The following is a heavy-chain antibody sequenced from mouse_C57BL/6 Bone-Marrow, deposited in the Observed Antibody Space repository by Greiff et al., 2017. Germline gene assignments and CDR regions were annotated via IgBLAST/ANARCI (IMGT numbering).Heavy chain of an antibody. CDR3: ASHYYGSPYFDV. V-gene: IGHV2-2*01. CDR1: GFSLTSYG. Sequence: VQLQQSGPGLVQPSQSLSITCTVSGFSLTSYGVHWVRQSPGKGLEWLGVIWSGGRTDYNAAFISRLSISKDNSKSQVFFKMNSLQADDTAIYYCASHYYGSPYFDVWGTGTTVTVSS. J-gene: IGHJ1*03. D-gene: IGHD1-1*01. CDR2: IWSGGRT.